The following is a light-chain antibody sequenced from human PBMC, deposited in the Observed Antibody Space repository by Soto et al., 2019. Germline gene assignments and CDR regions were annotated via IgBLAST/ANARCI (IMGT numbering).Light chain of an antibody. Sequence: DIQMTQSPSSLSASVGDRVTITCRASQSISTYLNWYQQKPGKAPKVLIYAASSLQSGVPSRFSGSGSGTDFTLTISSLQPEDFATYYCQQSFRTRWTFGQGTKVEIK. CDR2: AAS. CDR1: QSISTY. J-gene: IGKJ1*01. CDR3: QQSFRTRWT. V-gene: IGKV1-39*01.